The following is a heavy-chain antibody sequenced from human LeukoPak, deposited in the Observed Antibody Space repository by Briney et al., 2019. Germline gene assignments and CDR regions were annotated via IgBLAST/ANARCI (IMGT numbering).Heavy chain of an antibody. CDR2: IYYSGST. V-gene: IGHV4-59*08. CDR1: GGSFSSYY. Sequence: PSETLSLTCAVYGGSFSSYYWSWIRQPPGKGLEWIGYIYYSGSTNYNPSLKSRVTISVDTSKNQFSLKLSSVTAADTAVYYCAKTGDYYGSGSYRNWFDPWGQGTLVTVSS. D-gene: IGHD3-10*01. J-gene: IGHJ5*02. CDR3: AKTGDYYGSGSYRNWFDP.